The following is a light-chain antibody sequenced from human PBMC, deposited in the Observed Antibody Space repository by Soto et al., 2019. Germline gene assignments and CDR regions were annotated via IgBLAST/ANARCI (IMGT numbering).Light chain of an antibody. Sequence: EIVLTQSPGTLSLSPGERATLSCRASQSVSSSYLAWYQQKPGQAPRSLIYGTSSRATAIPDRFSGSGSGTDFTLTISRLEPEDFAVYYCQQYGSSSWTFGQGPKVEIK. CDR3: QQYGSSSWT. V-gene: IGKV3-20*01. J-gene: IGKJ1*01. CDR1: QSVSSSY. CDR2: GTS.